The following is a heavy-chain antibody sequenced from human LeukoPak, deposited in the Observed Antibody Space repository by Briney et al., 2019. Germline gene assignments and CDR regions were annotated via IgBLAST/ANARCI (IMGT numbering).Heavy chain of an antibody. Sequence: VASVKVSCKASGYTFTHYSIQWVRQAPGQRLEWLGWINAGNGVTKYSQKFQGRVTITRDTSANIAYMEVSSLRSEDTAVYYCARGIWTSHSVRYYLDYWGQGTLVTVSS. V-gene: IGHV1-3*01. CDR2: INAGNGVT. D-gene: IGHD3/OR15-3a*01. CDR3: ARGIWTSHSVRYYLDY. CDR1: GYTFTHYS. J-gene: IGHJ4*02.